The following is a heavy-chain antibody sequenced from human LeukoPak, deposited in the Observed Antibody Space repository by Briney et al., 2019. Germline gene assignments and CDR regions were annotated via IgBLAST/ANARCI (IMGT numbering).Heavy chain of an antibody. CDR1: GGSFSAYY. D-gene: IGHD3-22*01. Sequence: SETLSLTCAVYGGSFSAYYWSWIRQPPGKGLEWIGEINHSGSTNYNPSLKSRVTISVDTSKNQFSLKLSSVTAADTAVYYCAREGSITMIVVPIAGYFDYWGQGTLVTVSS. CDR2: INHSGST. CDR3: AREGSITMIVVPIAGYFDY. J-gene: IGHJ4*02. V-gene: IGHV4-34*01.